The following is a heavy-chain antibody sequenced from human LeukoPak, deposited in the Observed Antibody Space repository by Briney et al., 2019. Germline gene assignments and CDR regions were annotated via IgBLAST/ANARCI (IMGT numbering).Heavy chain of an antibody. V-gene: IGHV1-46*01. Sequence: ASVKVSCKASGYTFTGYYMHWVRQAPGQGLEWMGMINPSGGSTSYAQKFQGRVTMTRDTSTSTVYMELSSLRSEDTAVYYCARDHFASQPREVPRDYYDSSGYYYVWPSFDYWGQGTLVTVSS. J-gene: IGHJ4*02. CDR3: ARDHFASQPREVPRDYYDSSGYYYVWPSFDY. CDR2: INPSGGST. CDR1: GYTFTGYY. D-gene: IGHD3-22*01.